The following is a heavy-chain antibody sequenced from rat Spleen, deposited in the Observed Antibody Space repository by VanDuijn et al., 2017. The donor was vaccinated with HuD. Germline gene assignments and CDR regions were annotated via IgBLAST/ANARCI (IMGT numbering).Heavy chain of an antibody. CDR3: ARDGAGGYAFDY. D-gene: IGHD1-11*01. Sequence: QVQLEESGPGLLQPSQTLSLTCNVSGFSLTDYNVHWIRQPAGKGLEWMGVTWTGGTIDYNSALRSRLTISGDTSKSQVFLTMTSLQTEDTATYYCARDGAGGYAFDYWGQGVMVTVSS. J-gene: IGHJ2*01. CDR1: GFSLTDYN. CDR2: TWTGGTI. V-gene: IGHV2-30*01.